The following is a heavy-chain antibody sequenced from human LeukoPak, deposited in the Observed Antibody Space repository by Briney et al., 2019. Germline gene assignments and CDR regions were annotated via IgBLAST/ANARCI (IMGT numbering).Heavy chain of an antibody. CDR3: ARHSYESSGYYYGWFDP. D-gene: IGHD3-22*01. V-gene: IGHV5-51*01. Sequence: GESLKISCKGSGYSFTSYWIGWVRQMPGKGLEWMGIIYPGDSDTRYSPSFQGQVTISADKSISTAYLQWSSLKASDTAMYYCARHSYESSGYYYGWFDPWGQGTLVTVSS. J-gene: IGHJ5*02. CDR2: IYPGDSDT. CDR1: GYSFTSYW.